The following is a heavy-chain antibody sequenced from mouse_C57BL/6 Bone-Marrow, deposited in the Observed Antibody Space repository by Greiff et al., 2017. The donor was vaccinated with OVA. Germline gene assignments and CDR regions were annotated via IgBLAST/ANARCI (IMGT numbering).Heavy chain of an antibody. J-gene: IGHJ2*01. D-gene: IGHD1-1*01. V-gene: IGHV5-6*01. CDR3: ARQGYYGSSYDY. Sequence: VQLKESGGDLVKPGGSLKLSCAASGFTFSSYGMSWVRQTPDKRLEWVATISSGGSYTYYPDSVKGRFTISRDNAKNTLYLQKSSLKSEDTAMYYCARQGYYGSSYDYWGQGTTLTVSS. CDR1: GFTFSSYG. CDR2: ISSGGSYT.